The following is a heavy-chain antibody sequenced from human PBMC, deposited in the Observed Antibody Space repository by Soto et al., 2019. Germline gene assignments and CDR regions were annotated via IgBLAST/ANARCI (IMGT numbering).Heavy chain of an antibody. D-gene: IGHD6-6*01. CDR3: APVFIAACY. CDR2: FDPEDGET. CDR1: GYTLTELS. V-gene: IGHV1-24*01. Sequence: ASVKVSCKVSGYTLTELSMHWVRQAPGKGLEWMGGFDPEDGETIYAQKFQGRVTMTEETSTDTAYMELSSLRSEDTAVYYCAPVFIAACYWGQGTLVTVSS. J-gene: IGHJ4*02.